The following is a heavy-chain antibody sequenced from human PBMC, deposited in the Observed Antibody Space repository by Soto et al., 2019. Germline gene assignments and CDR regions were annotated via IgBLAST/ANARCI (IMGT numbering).Heavy chain of an antibody. Sequence: PSETLSLTCAVSGYSISSGYYWSWIRQHPGKGLEWIWYIYYSGSTYYNPSLKSRVTISVDTSKNQFSLKLSSVTAADTAVYYCARGDSSSWPDAFDIWGQGTMVTVSS. CDR2: IYYSGST. CDR3: ARGDSSSWPDAFDI. CDR1: GYSISSGYY. J-gene: IGHJ3*02. V-gene: IGHV4-31*11. D-gene: IGHD6-6*01.